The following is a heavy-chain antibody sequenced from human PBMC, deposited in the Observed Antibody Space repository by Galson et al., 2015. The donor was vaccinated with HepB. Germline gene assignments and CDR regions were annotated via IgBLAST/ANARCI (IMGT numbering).Heavy chain of an antibody. CDR1: GFTFSSYA. CDR2: ISYDGSNK. CDR3: ARPVVGYCSSTSCSSSDY. V-gene: IGHV3-30*04. J-gene: IGHJ4*02. D-gene: IGHD2-2*01. Sequence: SLRLSCAASGFTFSSYAMHWVRQAPGKGLEWVAVISYDGSNKYYADSVKGRFTISRDNSKNTLYLKMNSLRAEDTAVYYCARPVVGYCSSTSCSSSDYWGQGTLVTVSS.